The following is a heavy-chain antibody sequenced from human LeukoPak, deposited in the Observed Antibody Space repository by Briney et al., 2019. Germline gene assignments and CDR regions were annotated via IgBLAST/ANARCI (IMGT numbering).Heavy chain of an antibody. CDR1: GFTFSSYR. J-gene: IGHJ4*02. V-gene: IGHV3-21*04. Sequence: GGSLRLSCAASGFTFSSYRMNWVRQAPGKGLEWVSSISSSSSYIYYADSVKGRFTVSRDNSNYTLYLQMNSLRAEDTAVYYCALFTQVVDYWGQGTLVTVSS. CDR2: ISSSSSYI. CDR3: ALFTQVVDY. D-gene: IGHD2-21*01.